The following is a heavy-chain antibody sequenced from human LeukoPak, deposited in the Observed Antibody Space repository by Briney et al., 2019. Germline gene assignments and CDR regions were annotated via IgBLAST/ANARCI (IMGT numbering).Heavy chain of an antibody. CDR1: GFTFSSYG. Sequence: GGSLRLSCAASGFTFSSYGMHWVRQAPGKGLEWVAVIWYDGSNKYYAGSVKGRFTISRDNSKNTLYLQMNSLRAEDTAVYYCARDHAHPIKRCSGGSCSLVYYYGMDVWGQGTTVTVSS. CDR2: IWYDGSNK. V-gene: IGHV3-33*01. CDR3: ARDHAHPIKRCSGGSCSLVYYYGMDV. D-gene: IGHD2-15*01. J-gene: IGHJ6*02.